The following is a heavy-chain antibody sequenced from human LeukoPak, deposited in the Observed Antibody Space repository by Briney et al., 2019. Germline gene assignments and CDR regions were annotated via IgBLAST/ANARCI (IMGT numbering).Heavy chain of an antibody. CDR3: ARERGSSQEGYYYGMDV. D-gene: IGHD6-6*01. V-gene: IGHV2-70*01. CDR1: GFSLSTSGMC. J-gene: IGHJ6*02. CDR2: IDWDDDK. Sequence: FGPALVKPTQTLTLTCTFSGFSLSTSGMCVSWIRQPPGKALEWLALIDWDDDKYYSTSLKTRLTISKDTSKNQVVLTMTNMDPVDTATYYCARERGSSQEGYYYGMDVWGQGTTVTVSS.